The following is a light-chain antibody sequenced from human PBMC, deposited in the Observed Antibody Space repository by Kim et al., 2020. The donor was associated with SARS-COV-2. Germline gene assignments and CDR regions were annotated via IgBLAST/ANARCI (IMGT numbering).Light chain of an antibody. Sequence: DIVMTQSPLSLAVTPGEPASISCRSSQSLLHSNGYNYLDWYLQKPGQSPQLLIYLGSTRASGVPDRFSGSGSGTDFTLKIRRVEAEDVGVYYCMEVLQTRTFGQGTKVDIK. J-gene: IGKJ1*01. CDR1: QSLLHSNGYNY. CDR2: LGS. V-gene: IGKV2-28*01. CDR3: MEVLQTRT.